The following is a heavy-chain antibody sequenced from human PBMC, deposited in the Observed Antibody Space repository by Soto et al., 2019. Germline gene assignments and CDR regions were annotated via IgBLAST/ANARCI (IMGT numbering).Heavy chain of an antibody. D-gene: IGHD6-6*01. CDR1: GFTFSSYS. Sequence: EVQLVESGGGLVKPGGSLRLSCAASGFTFSSYSMNWVRQAPGKGLEWVSSISSSSSYIYYADSVKGRFTISRDNAKNSLYLQMNSLRAEDTAVYYCARDRGSSSPLDYWGQGTLVTVSS. J-gene: IGHJ4*02. CDR3: ARDRGSSSPLDY. CDR2: ISSSSSYI. V-gene: IGHV3-21*01.